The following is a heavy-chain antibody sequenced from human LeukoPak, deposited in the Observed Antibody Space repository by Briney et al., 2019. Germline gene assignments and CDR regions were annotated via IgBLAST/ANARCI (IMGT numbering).Heavy chain of an antibody. D-gene: IGHD4/OR15-4a*01. CDR3: ARDDYRY. CDR1: GGSISSYY. CDR2: IYYSGST. Sequence: SGTLSLTCTVSGGSISSYYWSWIRQPPGKGLEWIGYIYYSGSTNYNPSLKSRVTISVDTSKNQFSLKLSSVTAADTAVYYCARDDYRYWGQGTLVTVSS. V-gene: IGHV4-59*01. J-gene: IGHJ4*02.